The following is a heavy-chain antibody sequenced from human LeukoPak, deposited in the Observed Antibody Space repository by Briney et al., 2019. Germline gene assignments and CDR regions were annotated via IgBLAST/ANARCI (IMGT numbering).Heavy chain of an antibody. D-gene: IGHD1-26*01. CDR3: ARWVEDYFDY. J-gene: IGHJ4*02. V-gene: IGHV4-59*08. CDR2: IYYSGST. CDR1: GGSISSYY. Sequence: NPSEALSLTCTVSGGSISSYYWSWIRQPPGKGLEWIGYIYYSGSTNYIPSLKSRVTISVDTSKNQFSLKLSSVTAADTAVYYCARWVEDYFDYWGQGTLVTVSS.